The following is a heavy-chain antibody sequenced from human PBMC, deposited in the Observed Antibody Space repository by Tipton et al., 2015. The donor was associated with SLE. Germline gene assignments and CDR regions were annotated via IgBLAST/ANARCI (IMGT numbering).Heavy chain of an antibody. CDR1: GGSISSYY. Sequence: TLSLTCTVSGGSISSYYWSWIRQPPGKGLEWIGYIYYGGSTNYNPSLKSRVTISVDTSKNQFSLKLSSVTAADTAVYYCARGHTAMVGSLYYYGMDVWGQGTTVTVSS. J-gene: IGHJ6*02. D-gene: IGHD5-18*01. CDR2: IYYGGST. CDR3: ARGHTAMVGSLYYYGMDV. V-gene: IGHV4-59*12.